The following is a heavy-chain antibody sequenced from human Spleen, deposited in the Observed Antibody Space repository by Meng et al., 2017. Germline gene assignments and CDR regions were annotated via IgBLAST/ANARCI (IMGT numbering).Heavy chain of an antibody. CDR2: MSYDGRSK. J-gene: IGHJ4*02. CDR1: GFTFNNFP. D-gene: IGHD7-27*01. Sequence: GESLKISCAASGFTFNNFPLHGVRQAPGKGLKWMAVMSYDGRSKCYADSVRGRLTITRDHSKITLNVQMNRLRPEDTALYYCAKVEYKSGAYYFDYWGQGTLVTVSS. CDR3: AKVEYKSGAYYFDY. V-gene: IGHV3-30*04.